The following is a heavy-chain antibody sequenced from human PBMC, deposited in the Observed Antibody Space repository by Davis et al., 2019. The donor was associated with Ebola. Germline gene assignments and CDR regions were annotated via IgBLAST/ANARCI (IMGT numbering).Heavy chain of an antibody. Sequence: ASVKVSCKASGYTLVSYYAHWVRQAPGQGLEWMGIINPSGGTTTYAQKFQGRVTMTRDTSTNTLYMELSSLTSGDTAVYYCVRDLRGWGDFDYWGQGTLVAVSS. D-gene: IGHD3-10*01. CDR2: INPSGGTT. CDR3: VRDLRGWGDFDY. CDR1: GYTLVSYY. J-gene: IGHJ4*02. V-gene: IGHV1-46*01.